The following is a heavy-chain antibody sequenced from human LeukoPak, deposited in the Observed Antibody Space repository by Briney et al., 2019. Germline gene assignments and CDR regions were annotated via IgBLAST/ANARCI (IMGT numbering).Heavy chain of an antibody. CDR2: INHSGST. CDR3: ARGSNFWSGYYRGYYYYMDV. J-gene: IGHJ6*03. D-gene: IGHD3-3*01. V-gene: IGHV4-34*01. CDR1: GGSFSGYY. Sequence: PSETLSLTCAVYGGSFSGYYWSWIRQPPGKGLEWIGEINHSGSTNYNPSLKSRVTISVDTSKNQFSLKLSSVTAADTAVYYCARGSNFWSGYYRGYYYYMDVWGKGTTVTVS.